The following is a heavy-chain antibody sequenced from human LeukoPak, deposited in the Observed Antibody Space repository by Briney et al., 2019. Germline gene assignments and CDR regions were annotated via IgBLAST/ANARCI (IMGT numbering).Heavy chain of an antibody. CDR3: ARSIFGVVINPPYNWFGP. V-gene: IGHV1-69*05. D-gene: IGHD3-3*01. CDR2: IIPIFGTA. Sequence: SVKVSCKASGGTFSSYAISWVRQAPGQGLEWMGGIIPIFGTANYAQKFQGRVTITTDESTSTAYMELSSLRSEDTAVYYCARSIFGVVINPPYNWFGPWGQGTLVTVSS. CDR1: GGTFSSYA. J-gene: IGHJ5*02.